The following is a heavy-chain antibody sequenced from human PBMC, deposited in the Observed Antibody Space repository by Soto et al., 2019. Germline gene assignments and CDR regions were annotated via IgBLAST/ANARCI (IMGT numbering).Heavy chain of an antibody. CDR2: IWYDGGNQ. CDR3: ASVLDYYVSGTFGEVACDY. D-gene: IGHD3-10*01. J-gene: IGHJ4*02. V-gene: IGHV3-33*01. CDR1: GFTFSGYG. Sequence: QVQLVESGGGVVQPGTSLRLSCVASGFTFSGYGMNWVRQAPGKGLEWVGGIWYDGGNQYYADSLKGRFTISRENSTNTLYLQTNSRRAEDTAVYYCASVLDYYVSGTFGEVACDYWGQGTQVTVSS.